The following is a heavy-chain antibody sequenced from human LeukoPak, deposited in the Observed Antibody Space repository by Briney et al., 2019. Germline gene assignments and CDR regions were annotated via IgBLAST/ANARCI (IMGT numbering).Heavy chain of an antibody. Sequence: GGSLRLSCAASGFTFSSYSMNWVRQAPGKGLEWVSVIYSGGSTYYADSVKGRFTISRDNSKNTLYLQMNSLRAEDTAVYYCARDAGYDYVWGSYHYWGQGTLVTVSS. CDR2: IYSGGST. V-gene: IGHV3-66*01. CDR3: ARDAGYDYVWGSYHY. CDR1: GFTFSSYS. D-gene: IGHD3-16*02. J-gene: IGHJ4*02.